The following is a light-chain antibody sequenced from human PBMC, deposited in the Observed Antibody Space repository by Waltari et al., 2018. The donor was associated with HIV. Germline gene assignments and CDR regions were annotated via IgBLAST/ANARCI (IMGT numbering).Light chain of an antibody. CDR3: QSFDSSLTTSGVI. CDR1: SSNIGAGYD. J-gene: IGLJ2*01. Sequence: QSVLTQPPSVSGAPGQRVTISCTGSSSNIGAGYDVHWSQQLPGTAPKLLIYANINRPSGVPDRFSGSKSGSSASLAITGLQAEEEAHYYCQSFDSSLTTSGVIFGGGTKLTVL. CDR2: ANI. V-gene: IGLV1-40*01.